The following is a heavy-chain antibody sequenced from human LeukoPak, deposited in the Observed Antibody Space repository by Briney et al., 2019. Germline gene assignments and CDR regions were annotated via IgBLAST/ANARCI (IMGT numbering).Heavy chain of an antibody. V-gene: IGHV1-69*13. J-gene: IGHJ4*02. CDR3: ARSMATIPHFDY. CDR1: GGTFSSYA. CDR2: IIPIFGTA. D-gene: IGHD5-24*01. Sequence: ASVKVSCKASGGTFSSYAISWVRQAPGQGLEWMGGIIPIFGTANYAQKFQGRVTITADESTSTAYMELSSLRSEDTAVYYCARSMATIPHFDYWGQGTLVTVSS.